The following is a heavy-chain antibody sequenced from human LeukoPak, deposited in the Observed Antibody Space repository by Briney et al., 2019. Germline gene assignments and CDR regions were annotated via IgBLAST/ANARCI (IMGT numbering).Heavy chain of an antibody. V-gene: IGHV3-23*01. CDR3: AKSFSYGPEFFDY. J-gene: IGHJ4*02. D-gene: IGHD5-18*01. Sequence: GGSLRLSCAASGFTFSNYAMSWVRQAPGKGLEWVSAISGSGGSTYYADSVKGRFTISRDNSKNTLYLQMNSLRAEYTAVYYCAKSFSYGPEFFDYWGQGTLVTVSS. CDR1: GFTFSNYA. CDR2: ISGSGGST.